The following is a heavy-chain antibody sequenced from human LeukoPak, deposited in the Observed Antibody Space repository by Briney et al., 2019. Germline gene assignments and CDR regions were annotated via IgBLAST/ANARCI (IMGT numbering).Heavy chain of an antibody. CDR3: VRDWEGFNFDI. CDR2: IHNSGGT. CDR1: GGSVRSYY. Sequence: SETLSLTCTVCGGSVRSYYWSWIRQPPGEGLEWIAYIHNSGGTNYNPSLKSRVTISVDTSKNQFSLKLRSVTAADTAVYYCVRDWEGFNFDIWGQGTMVTVSS. J-gene: IGHJ3*02. D-gene: IGHD1-26*01. V-gene: IGHV4-59*02.